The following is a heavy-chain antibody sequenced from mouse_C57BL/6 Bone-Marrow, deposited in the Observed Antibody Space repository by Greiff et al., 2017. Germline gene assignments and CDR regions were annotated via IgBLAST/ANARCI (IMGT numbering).Heavy chain of an antibody. J-gene: IGHJ1*03. CDR2: IYPGSGNT. Sequence: QLQHSGAELVRPGASVKLSCKASAYTFTDYYINWVKQRPGQGLEWIARIYPGSGNTYYNEKFKGKATLTAEKSSSTAYMQLSSLTSEDSAVYFWARGDYGSSYWYFDVWGTGTTVTVSS. V-gene: IGHV1-76*01. CDR1: AYTFTDYY. CDR3: ARGDYGSSYWYFDV. D-gene: IGHD1-1*01.